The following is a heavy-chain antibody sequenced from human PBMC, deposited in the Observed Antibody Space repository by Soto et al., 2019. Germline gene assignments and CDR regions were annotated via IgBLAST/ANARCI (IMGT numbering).Heavy chain of an antibody. CDR2: IHHSGGT. V-gene: IGHV4-4*02. D-gene: IGHD3-3*01. CDR1: GDSISSHDW. CDR3: VRNGYYSLDY. Sequence: QVQLQESGPGLVKPSGTLSLTCAVSGDSISSHDWWSWVRQPPNKGLEWIAEIHHSGGTNYNPSLMSRTTISVDNSKNQFSLKLISATAADTAVYYCVRNGYYSLDYWGHGILVSVSS. J-gene: IGHJ4*01.